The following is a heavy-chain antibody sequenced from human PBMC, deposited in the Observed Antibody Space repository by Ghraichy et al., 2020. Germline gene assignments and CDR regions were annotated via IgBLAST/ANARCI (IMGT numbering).Heavy chain of an antibody. CDR1: GGSISSYY. V-gene: IGHV4-4*07. CDR3: ARVPRRGYSSSSNPLDY. CDR2: IYTSGST. Sequence: TLSLTCTVSGGSISSYYWSWIRQPAGKGLEWIGRIYTSGSTNYNPSLKSRVTMSVDTSKNQFSLKLSSVTAADTAVYYCARVPRRGYSSSSNPLDYWGQGTLVTVSS. J-gene: IGHJ4*02. D-gene: IGHD6-13*01.